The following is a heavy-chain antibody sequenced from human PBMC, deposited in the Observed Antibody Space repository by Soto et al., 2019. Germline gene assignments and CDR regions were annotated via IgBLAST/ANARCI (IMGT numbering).Heavy chain of an antibody. CDR2: ISYSGST. CDR1: RAAISIYY. CDR3: ARDGYDLAGWYFDI. V-gene: IGHV4-59*01. D-gene: IGHD5-12*01. Sequence: ILSLTVTVPRAAISIYYWGWIGQHPEKGLEWIGYISYSGSTNYNPSLKGRVTISVDTSKNHFSLKLSSVTAADTAVYYCARDGYDLAGWYFDIWGRGTLVTVSS. J-gene: IGHJ2*01.